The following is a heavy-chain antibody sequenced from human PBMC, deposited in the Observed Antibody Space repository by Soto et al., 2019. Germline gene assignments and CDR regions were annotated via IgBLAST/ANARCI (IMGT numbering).Heavy chain of an antibody. CDR1: GFAFSSYA. Sequence: EVQVLESGGGLVQPGGSLRLSCAASGFAFSSYAMTWVRQAPGKGLEWVSSISGRGGSTYYADSVKGRFTISRDNSKNTLYLQMNSLRADDTALYYCAKDLGFTGTDFDYWGQGTLVTVSS. D-gene: IGHD1-1*01. CDR3: AKDLGFTGTDFDY. V-gene: IGHV3-23*01. CDR2: ISGRGGST. J-gene: IGHJ4*02.